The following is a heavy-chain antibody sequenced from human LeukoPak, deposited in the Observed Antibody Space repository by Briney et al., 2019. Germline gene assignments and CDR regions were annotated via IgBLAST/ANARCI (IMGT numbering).Heavy chain of an antibody. Sequence: SETLSLTCTVSGGSISSGGYYWSWIRQHPGKGLEWIGYIYYSGSTYYNPSLKSRVTISVDTSKNQFSLKLSSVTAADTAVYYCARDYYDILTGDFDYWGQGTLVTVSS. D-gene: IGHD3-9*01. CDR1: GGSISSGGYY. J-gene: IGHJ4*02. V-gene: IGHV4-31*03. CDR2: IYYSGST. CDR3: ARDYYDILTGDFDY.